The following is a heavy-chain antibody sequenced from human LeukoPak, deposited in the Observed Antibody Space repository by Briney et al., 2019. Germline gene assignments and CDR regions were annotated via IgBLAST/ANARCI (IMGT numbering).Heavy chain of an antibody. CDR2: INPYSGAT. CDR1: GYTFTGYY. CDR3: ARAHIGNDLFIDY. Sequence: DSVKVSCKASGYTFTGYYMHWVRQAPGQGLEWMGWINPYSGATNYAQKFQGRVTMTRDTSISTAYMDLSSLKSDDTAVYYCARAHIGNDLFIDYWGQGTLVTVSS. D-gene: IGHD2-21*01. V-gene: IGHV1-2*02. J-gene: IGHJ4*02.